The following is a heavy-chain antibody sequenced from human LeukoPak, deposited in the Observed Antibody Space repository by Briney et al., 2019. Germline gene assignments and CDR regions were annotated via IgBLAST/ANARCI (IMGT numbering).Heavy chain of an antibody. CDR1: GFTFSSYS. Sequence: PGGSLRLSCAASGFTFSSYSMNWVRQAPGKGLEWVSSISSSSSYIYYADSVKGRFTISRDNAKNSLYLQMNSLRAEDTAVYYCARGPRGPARLDYWGQGTLVTVSS. CDR2: ISSSSSYI. J-gene: IGHJ4*02. V-gene: IGHV3-21*01. D-gene: IGHD3-10*01. CDR3: ARGPRGPARLDY.